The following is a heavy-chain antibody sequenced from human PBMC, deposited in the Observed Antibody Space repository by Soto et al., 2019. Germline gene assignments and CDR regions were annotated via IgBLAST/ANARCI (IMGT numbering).Heavy chain of an antibody. V-gene: IGHV4-39*01. CDR2: MYYGVSN. D-gene: IGHD3-16*01. CDR3: ARRRDLYGAYFDF. Sequence: QVQLQESGPGLVKPSETLSLTCTVSGASISSRDYYWGWIRQPLGKGLEWIASMYYGVSNYYNPSLKSRVTISADTSKNQFSLKVSSVTAADTAVYYCARRRDLYGAYFDFWGQGTLVTVSA. CDR1: GASISSRDYY. J-gene: IGHJ4*02.